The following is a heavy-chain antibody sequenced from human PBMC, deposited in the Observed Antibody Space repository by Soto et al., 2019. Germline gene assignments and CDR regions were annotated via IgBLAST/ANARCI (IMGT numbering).Heavy chain of an antibody. J-gene: IGHJ4*02. CDR2: INPNSGDT. D-gene: IGHD2-21*01. V-gene: IGHV1-2*02. Sequence: QAQLVQSGAEVKKPGASAKVSCEASGYTFTSYYMHWVRQAPGQGLEWMGWINPNSGDTKYAQKFRGRVTMTRDTSITTAYMEVKMLTSDDTAVYYCARQLAFCGGDCFTEPVDYWGQGTLVTVSS. CDR1: GYTFTSYY. CDR3: ARQLAFCGGDCFTEPVDY.